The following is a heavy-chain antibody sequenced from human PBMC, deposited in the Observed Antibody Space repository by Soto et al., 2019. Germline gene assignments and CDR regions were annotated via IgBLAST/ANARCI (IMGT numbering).Heavy chain of an antibody. Sequence: TVGSLRLSCAASGFTFSNAWMSWVRQAPGKGLEWVGRIKTKTDGGTADYAAPVKGRFTISRDDSKNALYLQVNSLKTEDTAVYYCTTGPKRDYDFYGMDVWGQGTTVTVSS. CDR3: TTGPKRDYDFYGMDV. J-gene: IGHJ6*02. CDR1: GFTFSNAW. V-gene: IGHV3-15*01. CDR2: IKTKTDGGTA.